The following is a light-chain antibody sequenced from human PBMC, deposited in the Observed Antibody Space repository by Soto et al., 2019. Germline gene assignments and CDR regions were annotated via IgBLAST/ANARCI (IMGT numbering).Light chain of an antibody. Sequence: DIQMTQSPSFVSASVGDRVTITCRASQGISTWLAWYQQKPGKAPNLLFYAASNLQNGVPSRFSGSGSGTDFTLTISSLQPEDFATYYCQQTNTFPLSFGPGTKVDVK. CDR3: QQTNTFPLS. CDR1: QGISTW. J-gene: IGKJ3*01. CDR2: AAS. V-gene: IGKV1-12*01.